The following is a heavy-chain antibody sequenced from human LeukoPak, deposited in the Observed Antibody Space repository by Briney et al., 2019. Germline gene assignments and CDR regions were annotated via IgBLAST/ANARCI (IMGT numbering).Heavy chain of an antibody. V-gene: IGHV5-51*01. Sequence: GESLKISCKGSGYSFTNSWIGWVRQMPGKGLEWMAIIYPGDADTRYSPSFQGQVTISADRSISTAYLQWSSLKASDTAIYYCATHSSEDPGYWGQGTLVTVSS. CDR3: ATHSSEDPGY. CDR1: GYSFTNSW. CDR2: IYPGDADT. J-gene: IGHJ4*02. D-gene: IGHD6-13*01.